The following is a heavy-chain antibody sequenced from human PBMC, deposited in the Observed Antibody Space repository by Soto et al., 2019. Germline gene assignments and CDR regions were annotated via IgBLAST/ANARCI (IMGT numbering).Heavy chain of an antibody. Sequence: GASVKVSCKASGYTFTSYGISWVRQAPGQGLEWMGWISAYNGNTNYAQKLQGRVTMTTDTSKSTAYMELRSLRSDDTAVYYCARDVTYYDFWSGYYYYSYGMDVWGQGTTVTVSS. CDR3: ARDVTYYDFWSGYYYYSYGMDV. J-gene: IGHJ6*02. CDR2: ISAYNGNT. D-gene: IGHD3-3*01. V-gene: IGHV1-18*04. CDR1: GYTFTSYG.